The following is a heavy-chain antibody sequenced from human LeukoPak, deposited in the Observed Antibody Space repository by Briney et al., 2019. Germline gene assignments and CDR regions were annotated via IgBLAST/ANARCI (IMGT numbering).Heavy chain of an antibody. CDR1: GFTFSSYS. J-gene: IGHJ3*02. CDR3: ARVRSGSDYDSSGYPYAFDI. Sequence: PGGSLRLSCAASGFTFSSYSMNWIRQAPGKGLEWVSSISSSSSYIYYADSVKGRFTISRVNAKNSLYLQMNSLRAEDTAVYYCARVRSGSDYDSSGYPYAFDIWGQGTMVTVSS. V-gene: IGHV3-21*01. D-gene: IGHD3-22*01. CDR2: ISSSSSYI.